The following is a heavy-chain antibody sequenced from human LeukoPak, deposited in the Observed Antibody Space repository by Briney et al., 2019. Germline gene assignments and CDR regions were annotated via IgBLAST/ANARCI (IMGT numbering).Heavy chain of an antibody. V-gene: IGHV3-7*01. CDR1: GFTFSSYW. CDR2: IKQDGSEK. CDR3: ARDDCSSISCYHNWFDP. D-gene: IGHD2-2*01. J-gene: IGHJ5*02. Sequence: PGGSLRLSCAASGFTFSSYWMSWVRQAPWKGLEWVANIKQDGSEKYYVDSVKGRFTISRDNAKNSLYLQMNSLRAEDTAVYYCARDDCSSISCYHNWFDPWGQGTLVTVSS.